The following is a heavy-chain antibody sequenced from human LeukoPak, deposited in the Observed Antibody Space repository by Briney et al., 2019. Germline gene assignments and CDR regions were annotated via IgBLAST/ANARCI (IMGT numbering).Heavy chain of an antibody. Sequence: SGPALVKPTHTLTLTCTFSGFALKSGGMCVSWIRQPPGKALEWLARIDWDDDRYYNTSLKTRLTISKDTSTNQVFLTLTNMDPADTATYYCARTACTTLPVLTFFDYWGQGKLVTVSS. CDR2: IDWDDDR. D-gene: IGHD1-1*01. CDR1: GFALKSGGMC. CDR3: ARTACTTLPVLTFFDY. V-gene: IGHV2-70*11. J-gene: IGHJ4*02.